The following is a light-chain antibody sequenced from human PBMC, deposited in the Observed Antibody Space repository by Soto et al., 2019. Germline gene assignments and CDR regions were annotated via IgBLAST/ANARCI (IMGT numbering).Light chain of an antibody. Sequence: EILMTQSPATLSVSPGDRATLSCRASQSVGSNLAWFQHRAGQSPRLLIFGASSRATGIPARFSGSGSGTDFTRTISGLQSEDFAVYYCQHYDGWPPYTFGQGTKLEIK. CDR1: QSVGSN. J-gene: IGKJ2*01. CDR3: QHYDGWPPYT. CDR2: GAS. V-gene: IGKV3-15*01.